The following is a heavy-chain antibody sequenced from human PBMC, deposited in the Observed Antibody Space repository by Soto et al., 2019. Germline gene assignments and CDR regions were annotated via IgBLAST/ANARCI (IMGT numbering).Heavy chain of an antibody. J-gene: IGHJ5*02. CDR1: GFTFSSYA. CDR2: ISGSGGST. CDR3: AKDAGAATSVRKPFNWFDP. Sequence: GGSLRLSCAASGFTFSSYAMSWVRQAPGKGLEWVSAISGSGGSTYYADSVKGRFTISRDNSKNTLYLQMNSLRAEDTAVYYCAKDAGAATSVRKPFNWFDPWGQGTLVTVS. D-gene: IGHD2-15*01. V-gene: IGHV3-23*01.